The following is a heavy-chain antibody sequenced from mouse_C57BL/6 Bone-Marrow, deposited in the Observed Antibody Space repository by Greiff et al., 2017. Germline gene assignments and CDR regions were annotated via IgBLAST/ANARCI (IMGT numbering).Heavy chain of an antibody. CDR3: ARQGIYYGNHYWYFDV. CDR1: GYTFTSYG. J-gene: IGHJ1*03. CDR2: IYPRSGNT. Sequence: QVQLQQSGAELARPGASVKLSCKASGYTFTSYGISWVKQRTGQGLEWIGEIYPRSGNTYYNEKFKGKATLTADKSSSTAYMELRSLTSEDSAVYFCARQGIYYGNHYWYFDVWGTGTTVTVSS. V-gene: IGHV1-81*01. D-gene: IGHD2-1*01.